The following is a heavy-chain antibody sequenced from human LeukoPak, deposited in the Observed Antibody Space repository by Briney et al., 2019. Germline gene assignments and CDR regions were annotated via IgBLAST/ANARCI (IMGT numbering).Heavy chain of an antibody. CDR3: ARDYSLEYPTYDSRLDY. CDR1: GFTFSSYA. V-gene: IGHV3-30-3*01. Sequence: GESLRLSCAASGFTFSSYAMHWVRQAPGKGLEWVAVISYDGSNKYYADSVKGRFTISRDNSKNTLYLQMNSLRAEDTAVYYCARDYSLEYPTYDSRLDYWGQGTLVTVSS. CDR2: ISYDGSNK. D-gene: IGHD3-22*01. J-gene: IGHJ4*02.